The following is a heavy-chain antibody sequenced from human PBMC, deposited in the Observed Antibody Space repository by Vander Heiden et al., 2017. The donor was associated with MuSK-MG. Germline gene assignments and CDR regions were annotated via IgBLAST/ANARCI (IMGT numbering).Heavy chain of an antibody. CDR3: VRGLLGGGDF. Sequence: EVQLVESGGGLVPPGGSLRLSCVASGSPFSSFALHWVRQVPGKGLVWVSRINTDGSTITYADSVKGRFTISRDNAKNTMYLQMNSLRAEDTAVYHCVRGLLGGGDFWGQGTLVTVSS. J-gene: IGHJ4*02. CDR1: GSPFSSFA. D-gene: IGHD2-15*01. CDR2: INTDGSTI. V-gene: IGHV3-74*01.